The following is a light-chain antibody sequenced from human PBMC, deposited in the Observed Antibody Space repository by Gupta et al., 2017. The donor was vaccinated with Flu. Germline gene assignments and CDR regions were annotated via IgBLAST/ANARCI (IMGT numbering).Light chain of an antibody. V-gene: IGLV2-8*01. CDR1: NRDVGYYDY. CDR3: NSYAGGHNCRWV. CDR2: KVN. Sequence: HSALTQPSSASGSPGQSVTLSFPGTNRDVGYYDYFCLYQQNPGKAPKLMNYKVNKRPSGGPDRFSGSTSGNTASLTASGLQAEDDANYYCNSYAGGHNCRWVFGGGTKLTVL. J-gene: IGLJ3*02.